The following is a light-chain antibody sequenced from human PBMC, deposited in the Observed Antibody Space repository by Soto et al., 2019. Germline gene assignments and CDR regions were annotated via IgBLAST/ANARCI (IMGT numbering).Light chain of an antibody. CDR1: QTINNK. Sequence: DIQMTQSPSTLSASVGDRVTITCRASQTINNKLAWYQQKPGKAPKLLIYDGYTLESGIPSRFSGSGSGTEVTPPIGSLQPSDVSKYYCQQYDTYFRYTFGQGTKLDIK. V-gene: IGKV1-5*01. CDR2: DGY. CDR3: QQYDTYFRYT. J-gene: IGKJ2*01.